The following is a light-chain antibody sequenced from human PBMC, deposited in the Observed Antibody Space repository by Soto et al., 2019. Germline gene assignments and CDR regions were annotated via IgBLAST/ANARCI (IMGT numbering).Light chain of an antibody. CDR2: KAS. CDR1: QSISSW. V-gene: IGKV1-5*03. Sequence: DIQMTQSPSTLSASVGDRVTITCRASQSISSWLAWYQQKPGKAPKLLIYKASSLESGVPSRFSGSGSGTEFTLTISSLQPDDFATYYCQQYNAFGQGTKVEIK. J-gene: IGKJ1*01. CDR3: QQYNA.